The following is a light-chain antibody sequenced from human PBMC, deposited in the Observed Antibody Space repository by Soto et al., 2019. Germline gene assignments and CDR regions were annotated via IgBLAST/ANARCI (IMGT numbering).Light chain of an antibody. CDR1: QSISNY. Sequence: DIQMTQSPSSLSASVGDRVTITCRASQSISNYLNWYQQKPGKAPKVLIYAASSLQSGVPSRFRGSGSGTDFTLTITSLQPEDFATYYCQQSYTTPYTFGQGTKLETK. V-gene: IGKV1-39*01. CDR2: AAS. CDR3: QQSYTTPYT. J-gene: IGKJ2*01.